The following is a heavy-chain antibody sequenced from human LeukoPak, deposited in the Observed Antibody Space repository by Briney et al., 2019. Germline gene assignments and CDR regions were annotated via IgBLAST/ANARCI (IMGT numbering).Heavy chain of an antibody. CDR2: INSDGSTT. J-gene: IGHJ5*02. D-gene: IGHD2-15*01. Sequence: GGSLRVSSAASGFTFSSYSRHSVRQAPGKGLVWVSRINSDGSTTNYADSVKGRFTISRDNAENTRYLQMNSLRVEDTAVYYCTRRVSATRWFDPWGQGTQVTVCS. CDR3: TRRVSATRWFDP. CDR1: GFTFSSYS. V-gene: IGHV3-74*01.